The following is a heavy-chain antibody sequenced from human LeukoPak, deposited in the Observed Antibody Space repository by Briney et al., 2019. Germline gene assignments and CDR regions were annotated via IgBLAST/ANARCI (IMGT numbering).Heavy chain of an antibody. J-gene: IGHJ4*02. V-gene: IGHV3-7*01. CDR1: GFTFSSYW. CDR3: ATSGSYRGGEFDY. CDR2: IKQDGSEK. D-gene: IGHD1-26*01. Sequence: GGSLRLSCAASGFTFSSYWMSWVRQAPGKGLEWVANIKQDGSEKYYVDSVKGRFTISRDNAKNSLYLQMNGLRAEDTAVYYCATSGSYRGGEFDYWGQGTLVTVSS.